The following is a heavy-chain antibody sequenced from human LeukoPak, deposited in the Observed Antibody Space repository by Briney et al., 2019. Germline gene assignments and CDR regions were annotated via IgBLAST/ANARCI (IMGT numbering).Heavy chain of an antibody. CDR2: ISSNGGST. Sequence: GGSLRLSCSASGFTFSSYAMHWVRQAPGKGLEYVSAISSNGGSTYYADSVKGRFTISRDNSKNTLYLQMSSLRAEDTAVYYCAKDGDTAMVTFDYWGQGTLVTVSS. V-gene: IGHV3-64D*06. CDR3: AKDGDTAMVTFDY. D-gene: IGHD5-18*01. J-gene: IGHJ4*02. CDR1: GFTFSSYA.